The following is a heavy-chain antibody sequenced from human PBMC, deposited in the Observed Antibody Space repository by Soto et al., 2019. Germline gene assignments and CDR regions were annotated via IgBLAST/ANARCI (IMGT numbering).Heavy chain of an antibody. D-gene: IGHD2-2*01. Sequence: ASVKVSCKASGGTFSSYAISWVRQAPGQGLEWMGGIIPIFGTANYAQKFQGRVTITADESTSTAYMELSSLRSEDTAVYYCAVGGGIGHCSSTRCYDRRKGMDVWAQGTTVTVSS. CDR3: AVGGGIGHCSSTRCYDRRKGMDV. CDR1: GGTFSSYA. J-gene: IGHJ6*02. V-gene: IGHV1-69*13. CDR2: IIPIFGTA.